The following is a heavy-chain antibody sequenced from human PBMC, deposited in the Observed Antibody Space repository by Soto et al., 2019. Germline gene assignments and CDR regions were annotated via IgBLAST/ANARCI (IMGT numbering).Heavy chain of an antibody. V-gene: IGHV5-10-1*01. CDR1: GYSFTSYW. CDR2: IDPSDSYT. CDR3: ARHELGPAATYYYYGMDV. D-gene: IGHD2-2*01. Sequence: HGESLKISCKGSGYSFTSYWISWVRQMPGKGLEWMGRIDPSDSYTNYSPSFQGHVTISADKSISTAYLQWSSLKASDTAMYYCARHELGPAATYYYYGMDVWGQGTTVTVSS. J-gene: IGHJ6*02.